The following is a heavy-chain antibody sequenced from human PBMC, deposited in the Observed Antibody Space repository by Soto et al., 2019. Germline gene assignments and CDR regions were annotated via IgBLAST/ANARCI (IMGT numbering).Heavy chain of an antibody. CDR2: ISAYNGNT. V-gene: IGHV1-18*01. CDR1: GYTFTSYG. Sequence: GASVKVSCKASGYTFTSYGISWVRQAPGQGLEWMGWISAYNGNTNYAQKLQGRVTMTTDTSTSTAYMELRSLRSDDTAVYYCASSYRSGYSSGWYQSPYYFDYWGQGTLVTVSS. D-gene: IGHD6-19*01. J-gene: IGHJ4*02. CDR3: ASSYRSGYSSGWYQSPYYFDY.